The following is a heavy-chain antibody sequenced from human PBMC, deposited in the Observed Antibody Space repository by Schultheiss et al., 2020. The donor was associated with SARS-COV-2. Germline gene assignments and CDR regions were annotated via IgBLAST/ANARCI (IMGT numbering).Heavy chain of an antibody. V-gene: IGHV4-34*01. CDR2: INHSGST. J-gene: IGHJ2*01. D-gene: IGHD3-22*01. CDR1: GGSFSGDY. Sequence: SETLSLICAVYGGSFSGDYWSWIRHPPGKGLEWIGEINHSGSTNYNPSLKSRVTISVDTSKNQFSLKLSSVTAADTAVYYCARGPNYYDSSGNYWYFDLWGRGTLVTVSS. CDR3: ARGPNYYDSSGNYWYFDL.